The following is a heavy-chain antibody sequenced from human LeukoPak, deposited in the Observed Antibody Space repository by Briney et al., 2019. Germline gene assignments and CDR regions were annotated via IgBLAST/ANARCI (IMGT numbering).Heavy chain of an antibody. J-gene: IGHJ4*02. CDR2: INPSGGST. D-gene: IGHD2-2*01. CDR3: ARARRDTRFSASFEFDY. V-gene: IGHV1-46*01. Sequence: ASVKVSCMASGYTFTSYYMHWVRQAPGQGLEWMGIINPSGGSTSYAQKFQGRVTMTRDTSTSTVYMELSSLRSEDTAVYYCARARRDTRFSASFEFDYWGQGNLVTVSS. CDR1: GYTFTSYY.